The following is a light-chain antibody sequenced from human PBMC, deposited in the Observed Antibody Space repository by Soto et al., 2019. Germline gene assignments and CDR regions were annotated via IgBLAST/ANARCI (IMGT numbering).Light chain of an antibody. CDR1: GSDIGVYNY. CDR3: SSYTASATWV. J-gene: IGLJ3*02. Sequence: QSAPTQPASVSGSPGQSITISCTGTGSDIGVYNYVSWYQHHPGKAPQLIIYEATDRPSGVSDRFSGSKSGNTASLTISGLQAEDEADYYCSSYTASATWVFGGGTKLTVL. V-gene: IGLV2-14*01. CDR2: EAT.